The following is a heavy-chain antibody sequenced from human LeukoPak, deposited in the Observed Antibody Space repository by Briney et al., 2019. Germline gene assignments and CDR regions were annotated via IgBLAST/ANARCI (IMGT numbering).Heavy chain of an antibody. CDR3: ARGDGYYYYYMDV. CDR2: IKQDGSEK. D-gene: IGHD5-24*01. J-gene: IGHJ6*03. CDR1: GFTFSSYC. Sequence: GGSLRLSCAASGFTFSSYCMSWVRQAPGKGLEGVANIKQDGSEKYYVDSVKGRFTISRDNAKNSLYLQMNSLRVEDTAVYYCARGDGYYYYYMDVWGKGTTVTVSS. V-gene: IGHV3-7*01.